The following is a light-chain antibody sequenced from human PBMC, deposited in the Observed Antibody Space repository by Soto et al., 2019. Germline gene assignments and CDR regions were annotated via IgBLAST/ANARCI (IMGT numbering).Light chain of an antibody. CDR2: DVS. CDR1: SSDVGGYNY. V-gene: IGLV2-14*03. CDR3: SSYTTSNTRQIV. Sequence: QSALTQPASVSGSPGQSITISCTGTSSDVGGYNYVSWYQHHPGKAPKLIIYDVSNRPPGVSIRFSGSKSDNTASLTISGLQPEDEADYHCSSYTTSNTRQIVFGKGTKVTVL. J-gene: IGLJ1*01.